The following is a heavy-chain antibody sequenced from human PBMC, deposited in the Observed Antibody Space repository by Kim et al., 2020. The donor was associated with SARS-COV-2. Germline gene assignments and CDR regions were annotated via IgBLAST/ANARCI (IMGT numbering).Heavy chain of an antibody. J-gene: IGHJ3*02. D-gene: IGHD3-9*01. Sequence: ASVKVSCKASGYTFTDYNMHWVRQAPGQGLEWMGWINPNSGGTNYAQKFQGRVTMTRDTSISTAYMELSRLRSDDTAVYYCARAPDDILTGYDSHAFDIWGQGALVTVSS. CDR2: INPNSGGT. CDR3: ARAPDDILTGYDSHAFDI. V-gene: IGHV1-2*02. CDR1: GYTFTDYN.